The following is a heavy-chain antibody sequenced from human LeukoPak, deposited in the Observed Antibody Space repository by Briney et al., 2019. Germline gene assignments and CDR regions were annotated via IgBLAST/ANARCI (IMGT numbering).Heavy chain of an antibody. V-gene: IGHV3-33*06. CDR3: AKQGGLGSYSAGSWFDP. CDR2: IWYEGTNK. D-gene: IGHD1-26*01. J-gene: IGHJ5*02. CDR1: GFTFSSYG. Sequence: GRSLRLSCGASGFTFSSYGMHWVRQAPGKGLEWVAVIWYEGTNKYYADSVKGRFTISRGNSKNTLYLQMNSLRAEDTAVYYCAKQGGLGSYSAGSWFDPWGQGTLVSVSS.